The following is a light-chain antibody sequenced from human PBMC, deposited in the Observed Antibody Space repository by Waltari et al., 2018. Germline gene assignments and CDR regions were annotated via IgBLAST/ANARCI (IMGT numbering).Light chain of an antibody. CDR2: GAS. V-gene: IGKV3-20*01. Sequence: IVLTQSPGTLSLSPGDRDTLSCRASQSVSSSYLAWYQQKPGQATRLLIYGASSRATGIPDRFSGSGSGTDFTLTISRLKPEDFAVYYCQQYGNSWTFGQGTKVEIK. CDR3: QQYGNSWT. CDR1: QSVSSSY. J-gene: IGKJ1*01.